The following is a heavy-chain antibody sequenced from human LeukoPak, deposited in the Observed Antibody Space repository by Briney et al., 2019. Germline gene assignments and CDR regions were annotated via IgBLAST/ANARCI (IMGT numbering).Heavy chain of an antibody. J-gene: IGHJ4*02. CDR3: ATARGGY. CDR2: IKSDGST. CDR1: GFTFSTYW. Sequence: GGSLRLSCAASGFTFSTYWMHWVRQAPGKGLVWVSRIKSDGSTNYADSVKGRFTISRDNAKNTVSLQMTSLRAEDTAVYYCATARGGYWGQGTLVTVSS. V-gene: IGHV3-74*01. D-gene: IGHD2-15*01.